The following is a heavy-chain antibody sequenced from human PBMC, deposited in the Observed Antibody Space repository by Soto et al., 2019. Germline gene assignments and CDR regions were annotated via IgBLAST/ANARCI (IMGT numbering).Heavy chain of an antibody. J-gene: IGHJ6*02. CDR2: FVPVFRTA. CDR3: ANGYGARNYHYYYMDV. V-gene: IGHV1-69*01. CDR1: GGTFSTYA. D-gene: IGHD4-17*01. Sequence: QVQLVQSGAEVKKPGSSVKVSCKASGGTFSTYAISWVRQAPGQGLEWMGGFVPVFRTAKYAQNFQGRVTITADESTSTTYMELYRLRSEDTAVYYCANGYGARNYHYYYMDVWGQGTTVTVSS.